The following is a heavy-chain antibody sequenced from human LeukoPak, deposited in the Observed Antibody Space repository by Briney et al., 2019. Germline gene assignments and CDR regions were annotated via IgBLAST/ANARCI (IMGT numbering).Heavy chain of an antibody. V-gene: IGHV3-21*01. CDR1: GFTFSSYS. CDR3: ARDLISAAAVSGY. Sequence: GGSLRLSCAASGFTFSSYSMNWVRQAPGKGLEWVSSISSSSYIYYADSVKGRFTISRDNAKNSLYLQMNSLRAEDTAVYYCARDLISAAAVSGYWGQGTLVTVSS. CDR2: ISSSSYI. J-gene: IGHJ4*02. D-gene: IGHD6-13*01.